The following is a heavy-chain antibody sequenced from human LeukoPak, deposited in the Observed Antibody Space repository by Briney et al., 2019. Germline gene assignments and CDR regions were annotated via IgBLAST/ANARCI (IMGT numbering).Heavy chain of an antibody. V-gene: IGHV1-69*13. J-gene: IGHJ6*04. CDR1: GGTFSSYA. CDR3: ARAMVQGAEDYYYGMDV. D-gene: IGHD3-10*01. CDR2: IIPIFGTA. Sequence: WASVKVSCKASGGTFSSYAISWVRQAPGQGLEWMGGIIPIFGTANYAQKFQGRVTITADESTSTAYMELSSLRSEDTAVYYCARAMVQGAEDYYYGMDVWGKGTTVTVSS.